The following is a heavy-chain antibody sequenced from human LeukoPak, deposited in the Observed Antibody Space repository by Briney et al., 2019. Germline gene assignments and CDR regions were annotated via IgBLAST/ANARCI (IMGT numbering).Heavy chain of an antibody. D-gene: IGHD6-19*01. CDR3: ARVVAVAGNDY. CDR2: ISSSSSYI. CDR1: GFTFTSYS. Sequence: GRSLRLSCAASGFTFTSYSMNWVRQAPGKGLEWVSSISSSSSYIYYADSVTGRFTISRDNAKNSLYLQMNSLRAEDTAVYYCARVVAVAGNDYWGQGTLVTVSS. V-gene: IGHV3-21*01. J-gene: IGHJ4*02.